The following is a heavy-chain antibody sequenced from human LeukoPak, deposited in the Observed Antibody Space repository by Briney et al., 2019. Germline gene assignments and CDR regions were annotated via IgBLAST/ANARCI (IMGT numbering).Heavy chain of an antibody. Sequence: GGSLRLSCVGSGFTFSVHWVRQVPGKGLEWLTFIRHDGTDQHYADSVRGRFTISRDNSKNTLYLQMNSLRVDDTAVYYCSTSPSWGVWGKGTTVTVSS. CDR1: GFTFS. CDR2: IRHDGTDQ. CDR3: STSPSWGV. D-gene: IGHD3-16*01. J-gene: IGHJ6*04. V-gene: IGHV3-30*02.